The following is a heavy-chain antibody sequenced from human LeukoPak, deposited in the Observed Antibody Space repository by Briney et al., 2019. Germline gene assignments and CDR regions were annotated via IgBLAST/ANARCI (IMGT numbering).Heavy chain of an antibody. V-gene: IGHV3-23*01. Sequence: GGSLRLSCVASGFTFSSYAMSWVRQAPGKGLDWVSTISGSGGSTYYADSVKGRFTISRDNSKNTLYLQMNSLRAEDTAVYYCARDRSKGDWGQGTLVTVSS. CDR3: ARDRSKGD. CDR2: ISGSGGST. CDR1: GFTFSSYA. D-gene: IGHD3-16*01. J-gene: IGHJ4*02.